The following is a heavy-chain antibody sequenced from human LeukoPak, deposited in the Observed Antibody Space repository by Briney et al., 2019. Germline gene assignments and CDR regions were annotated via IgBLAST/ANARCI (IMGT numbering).Heavy chain of an antibody. CDR1: GGSISSYY. CDR2: IYYSGST. Sequence: SETLSLTCTVSGGSISSYYWSWIRQPPGKGLEWIGYIYYSGSTNYNPSLKSRGTISVDTSKNQFSLKLSSVTASDTAVYYCARVFLYDSSGYYDPDAFDIWGQGTMVTVSS. J-gene: IGHJ3*02. V-gene: IGHV4-59*01. D-gene: IGHD3-22*01. CDR3: ARVFLYDSSGYYDPDAFDI.